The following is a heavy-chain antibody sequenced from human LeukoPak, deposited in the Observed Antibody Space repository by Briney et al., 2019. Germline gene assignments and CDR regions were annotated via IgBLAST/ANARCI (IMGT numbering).Heavy chain of an antibody. Sequence: GGSLRLSCTVSGYTFGDYALTWFRQAPGKGLEWVGRIKSKTDGGTTDYAAPVKGRFTISRDDSKNTLYLQMNSLKTEDTAVYCCTTATSTYYYDSSGYYYDRWGQGTLVTVSS. CDR1: GYTFGDYA. CDR3: TTATSTYYYDSSGYYYDR. J-gene: IGHJ4*02. D-gene: IGHD3-22*01. V-gene: IGHV3-15*01. CDR2: IKSKTDGGTT.